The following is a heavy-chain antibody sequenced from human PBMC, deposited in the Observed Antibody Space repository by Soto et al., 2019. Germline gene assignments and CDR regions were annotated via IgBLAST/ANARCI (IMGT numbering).Heavy chain of an antibody. CDR1: GFTFSIFA. CDR2: IRGRGGNT. D-gene: IGHD7-27*01. V-gene: IGHV3-23*01. Sequence: EVQLLESGGGLVQPGGSLRLSCAASGFTFSIFAMSWVRQAPGKGLEWVSTIRGRGGNTYYADSVKGRFTISRDNSKNTLNLQMNGLRGEDTAVYYCAKDRGTGDYGVNAVDIWGQGTMVTVSS. CDR3: AKDRGTGDYGVNAVDI. J-gene: IGHJ3*02.